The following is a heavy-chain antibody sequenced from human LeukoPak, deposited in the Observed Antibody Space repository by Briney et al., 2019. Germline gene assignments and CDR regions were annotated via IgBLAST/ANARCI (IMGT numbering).Heavy chain of an antibody. V-gene: IGHV4-34*01. Sequence: SETLSLTCAVYGGSFSGYYWSWIRQPPGKGLEWIGEINDSGSTNYNPSLKRRVTISVDTSNTQCSLKLSSVTAADTAVYYCERAMDTARVPPAPDYWGQGTLVTVSS. D-gene: IGHD5-18*01. CDR1: GGSFSGYY. J-gene: IGHJ4*02. CDR3: ERAMDTARVPPAPDY. CDR2: INDSGST.